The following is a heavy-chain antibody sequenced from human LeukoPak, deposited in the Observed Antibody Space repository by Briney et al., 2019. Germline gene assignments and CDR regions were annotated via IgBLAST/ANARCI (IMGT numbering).Heavy chain of an antibody. CDR2: ISSSGSTV. CDR3: ARYGYCTSTSCYKFPDY. Sequence: EGSLRLSCAASGFTFSDYYMSWVRQAPGKGLEWVSYISSSGSTVYYADSVKGRFTISRDNAKNSLYLQMSSLRAEDTAVYYCARYGYCTSTSCYKFPDYWGQGTLVTVSS. J-gene: IGHJ4*02. D-gene: IGHD2-2*02. CDR1: GFTFSDYY. V-gene: IGHV3-11*01.